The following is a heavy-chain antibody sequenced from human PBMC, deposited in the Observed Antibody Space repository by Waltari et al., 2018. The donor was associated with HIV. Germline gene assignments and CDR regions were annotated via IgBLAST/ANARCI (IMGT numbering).Heavy chain of an antibody. CDR1: GGSMNTDNW. CDR2: IHHSGKT. J-gene: IGHJ4*02. V-gene: IGHV4-4*02. D-gene: IGHD3-22*01. CDR3: ARDYKFDSSNYYYYFDS. Sequence: QVQLQESGPGLVTPSGTLSLTCAVSGGSMNTDNWWTWVRQPPGKGLEWIGEIHHSGKTHYNPSLKSRVAFSLEESTNQFSLRLTSVIAADTAVYYCARDYKFDSSNYYYYFDSWGQGTLVTVSS.